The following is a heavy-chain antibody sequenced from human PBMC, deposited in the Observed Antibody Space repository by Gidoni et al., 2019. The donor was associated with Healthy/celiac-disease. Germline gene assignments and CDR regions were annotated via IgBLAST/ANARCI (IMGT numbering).Heavy chain of an antibody. J-gene: IGHJ3*02. V-gene: IGHV1-24*01. Sequence: QVQLVQSGAEVKKPGASVKVSCKVSGYPLTELSMHWVRQAPGQGLEWMGGCDPEDRETIYAQKFQGRVTRNEDTSTDTAYMELSSLGSEDTAVYYCATGKFNDSKYEYVWGSYRYCAFDIWGQGTMVTVSS. D-gene: IGHD3-16*02. CDR1: GYPLTELS. CDR2: CDPEDRET. CDR3: ATGKFNDSKYEYVWGSYRYCAFDI.